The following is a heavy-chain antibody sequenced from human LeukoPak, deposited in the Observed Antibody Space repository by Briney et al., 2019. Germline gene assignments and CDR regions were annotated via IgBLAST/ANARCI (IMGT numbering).Heavy chain of an antibody. CDR1: GYGFTSYW. V-gene: IGHV5-51*01. D-gene: IGHD2-21*02. CDR2: IYPGDSDT. Sequence: HGESLKISCKGSGYGFTSYWIGWVRQMPGKGLEWMGIIYPGDSDTRYSPSFQGQVTISADKSISTAYLQWSSLKASDTAMYYCARGRLSYCGGDCCSGYFDYWGQGTLVTVSS. J-gene: IGHJ4*02. CDR3: ARGRLSYCGGDCCSGYFDY.